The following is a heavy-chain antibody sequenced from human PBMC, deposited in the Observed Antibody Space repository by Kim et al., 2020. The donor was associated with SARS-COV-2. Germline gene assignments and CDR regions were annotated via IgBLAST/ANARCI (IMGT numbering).Heavy chain of an antibody. Sequence: GGSLRLSCAASGFTFSSYGMHWVRQAPGKGLEWVAVISYDGSNKYYADSVKGRFTISRDNSKNTLYLQMNSLRAEDTAVYYCAKSGFWGSGSYFVYYYGMDVWGQGTTVTVSS. CDR2: ISYDGSNK. CDR1: GFTFSSYG. D-gene: IGHD3-10*01. J-gene: IGHJ6*02. CDR3: AKSGFWGSGSYFVYYYGMDV. V-gene: IGHV3-30*18.